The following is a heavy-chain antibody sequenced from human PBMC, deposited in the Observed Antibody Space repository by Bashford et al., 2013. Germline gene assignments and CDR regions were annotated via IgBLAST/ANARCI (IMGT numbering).Heavy chain of an antibody. Sequence: GGSLRLSCAVSGFTFRSYGMHWVRQAPGKGLEWVAAIMYDGSNRYYTGSVKGRFTISRDNSKNTVFLQMNSLRAEDAAVYYCARDAREKEWLRYCFDYWGRGNPGHRLL. CDR2: IMYDGSNR. D-gene: IGHD3-3*01. CDR1: GFTFRSYG. J-gene: IGHJ4*02. CDR3: ARDAREKEWLRYCFDY. V-gene: IGHV3-33*01.